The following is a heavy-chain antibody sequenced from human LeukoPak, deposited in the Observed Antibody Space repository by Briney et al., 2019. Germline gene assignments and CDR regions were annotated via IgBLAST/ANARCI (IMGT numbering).Heavy chain of an antibody. CDR3: TKGGGISANPLDP. J-gene: IGHJ5*02. CDR2: ISGDGVST. CDR1: GLPIADFA. D-gene: IGHD4-23*01. Sequence: GGSLRLSCVASGLPIADFAMHWVRQAPGKGLEWVSLISGDGVSTFYADSVKGRFTVSRDNSKNTLYLQMNSLRPEDTAIYYCTKGGGISANPLDPWGQGTLVIVSS. V-gene: IGHV3-43*02.